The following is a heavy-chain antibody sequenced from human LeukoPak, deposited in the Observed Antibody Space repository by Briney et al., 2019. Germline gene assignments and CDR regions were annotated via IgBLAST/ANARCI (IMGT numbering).Heavy chain of an antibody. J-gene: IGHJ4*02. CDR2: INHSGST. CDR1: GGSLSGYY. V-gene: IGHV4-34*01. CDR3: ARDILTGYYLDY. Sequence: PETLSLTCAVYGGSLSGYYWSWIRQPPGKGLEWIGEINHSGSTNYNPSLKSRVTISVDTSKNEFSLKLSSVTAADTAVYYCARDILTGYYLDYWGQGTLVTVSS. D-gene: IGHD3-9*01.